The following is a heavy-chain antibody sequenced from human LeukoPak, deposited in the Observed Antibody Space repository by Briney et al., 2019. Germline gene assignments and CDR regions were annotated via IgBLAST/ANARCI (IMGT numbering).Heavy chain of an antibody. Sequence: GGSLRLSCAASGFTFSDYYMSWIRQAPGKGLEWVSYISSSGSTIYYADSVKGRFTISRDNAKNSLYLQMNSLRAEDTAVYYCARDKSSSWYYYYYYMDVWGKGTTVTVSS. CDR1: GFTFSDYY. CDR3: ARDKSSSWYYYYYYMDV. CDR2: ISSSGSTI. V-gene: IGHV3-11*04. J-gene: IGHJ6*03. D-gene: IGHD6-13*01.